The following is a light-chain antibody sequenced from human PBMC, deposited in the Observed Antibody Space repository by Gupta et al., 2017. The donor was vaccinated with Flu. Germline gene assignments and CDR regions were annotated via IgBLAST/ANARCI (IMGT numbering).Light chain of an antibody. V-gene: IGLV2-14*01. CDR3: SSYSITNTCV. CDR2: EVS. Sequence: QSALTQPASESGSPCQSITISCTGSSSDVGSYNYVSWYQQHPGTAPRLMIYEVSNGPSAVANRFSGSKSGDTTSLTISALEEEDEADYYYSSYSITNTCVFGPGTKVTVL. CDR1: SSDVGSYNY. J-gene: IGLJ1*01.